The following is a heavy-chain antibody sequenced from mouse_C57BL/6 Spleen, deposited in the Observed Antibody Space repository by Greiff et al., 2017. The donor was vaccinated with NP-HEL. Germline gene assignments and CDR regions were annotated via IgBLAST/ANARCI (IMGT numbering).Heavy chain of an antibody. CDR1: GYAFTNYL. D-gene: IGHD1-1*01. CDR2: INPGSGGT. Sequence: VKVVESGAELVRPGTSVKVSCKASGYAFTNYLIEWVKQRPGQGLEWIGVINPGSGGTNYNEKFKGKATLTADKSSSTAYMQLSSLTSEDSAVYFCARETRVVAKGFAYWGQGPLVTVSA. J-gene: IGHJ3*01. V-gene: IGHV1-54*01. CDR3: ARETRVVAKGFAY.